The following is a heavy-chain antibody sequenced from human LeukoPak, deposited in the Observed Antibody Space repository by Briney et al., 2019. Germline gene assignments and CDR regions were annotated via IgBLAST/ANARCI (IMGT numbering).Heavy chain of an antibody. CDR2: ISSSSSYI. D-gene: IGHD2-8*01. Sequence: PGGSLRLSCAAPGFTFSSYSMNWVRQAPGKGLEWVSSISSSSSYIYYADSVKGRFTISRDNAKNSLYLQMNSLRAEDTAVYYCARDLLMVYAIDEQSRNWFDPWGQGTLVTVSS. J-gene: IGHJ5*02. V-gene: IGHV3-21*01. CDR1: GFTFSSYS. CDR3: ARDLLMVYAIDEQSRNWFDP.